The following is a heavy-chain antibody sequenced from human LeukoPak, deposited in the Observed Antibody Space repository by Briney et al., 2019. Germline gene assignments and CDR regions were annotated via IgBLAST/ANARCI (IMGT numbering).Heavy chain of an antibody. CDR1: GGSISSYY. Sequence: SETLSLTCTVSGGSISSYYWSWIRQPPGKGLEWIGYIYYSGSTNYNPSLKSRVTMSVDTSKNQFSLKLTSVTAADTAVYYCARDPVWYFDLWGRGTLVTVSS. CDR3: ARDPVWYFDL. V-gene: IGHV4-59*12. J-gene: IGHJ2*01. CDR2: IYYSGST.